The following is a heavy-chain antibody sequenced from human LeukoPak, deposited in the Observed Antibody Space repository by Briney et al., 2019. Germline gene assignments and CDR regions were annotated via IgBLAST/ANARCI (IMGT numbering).Heavy chain of an antibody. V-gene: IGHV4-30-2*01. J-gene: IGHJ3*02. Sequence: PSETLSLTRAVSGGSISSGGYSWSWIRQPPGKGLEWIGYIYHSGSTYYNPSLKSRVTISVDRSKNQFSLKLSSVTAADTAVYYCARTYYYDSSGYVDGNAFDIWGQGTMVTVSS. CDR2: IYHSGST. CDR1: GGSISSGGYS. D-gene: IGHD3-22*01. CDR3: ARTYYYDSSGYVDGNAFDI.